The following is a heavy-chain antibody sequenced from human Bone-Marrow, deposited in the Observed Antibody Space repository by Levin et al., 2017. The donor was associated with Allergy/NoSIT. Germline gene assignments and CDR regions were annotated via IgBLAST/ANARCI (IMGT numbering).Heavy chain of an antibody. CDR2: VHPNSGGT. J-gene: IGHJ4*02. V-gene: IGHV1-2*02. Sequence: ASVKVSCTASCSPFPGYSIHWVRQAPGHGLEWMGCVHPNSGGTNYAQRFQGRVTMTRDTSISSAYMELSRLSSDDTAVYYCAREGGMVRGIIPSYWGQGTLVTVSS. D-gene: IGHD3-10*01. CDR1: CSPFPGYS. CDR3: AREGGMVRGIIPSY.